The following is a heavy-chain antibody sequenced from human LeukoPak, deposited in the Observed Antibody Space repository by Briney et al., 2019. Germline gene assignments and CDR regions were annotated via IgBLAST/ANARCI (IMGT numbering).Heavy chain of an antibody. Sequence: ASVKVSCKASGYTFTSYGISWVRQAPGQGLEWMGRIIPIFGTANYAQKFQGRVTITTDESTSTAYMELSSLRSEDTAVYYCARVIGYSFWFDPWGQGTLVTVSS. CDR1: GYTFTSYG. D-gene: IGHD4-11*01. CDR3: ARVIGYSFWFDP. V-gene: IGHV1-69*05. CDR2: IIPIFGTA. J-gene: IGHJ5*02.